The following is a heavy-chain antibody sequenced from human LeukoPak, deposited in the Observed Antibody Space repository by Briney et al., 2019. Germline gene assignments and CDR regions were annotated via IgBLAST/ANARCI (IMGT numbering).Heavy chain of an antibody. CDR2: IYSGGST. D-gene: IGHD2-2*01. J-gene: IGHJ5*02. CDR3: ARMAPGYCSSTSCGFDP. Sequence: GGSLRLSCAASGFTVSSNYMSWVRQAPGKGLEWVSVIYSGGSTCYADSVKGRFTISRDNSKNTLYLQMNSLRAEDTAVYYCARMAPGYCSSTSCGFDPWGQGTLVTVSS. CDR1: GFTVSSNY. V-gene: IGHV3-53*01.